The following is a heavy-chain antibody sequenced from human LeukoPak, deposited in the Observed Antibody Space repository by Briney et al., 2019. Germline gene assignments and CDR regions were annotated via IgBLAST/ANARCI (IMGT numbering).Heavy chain of an antibody. J-gene: IGHJ4*02. Sequence: GGSLRLSCAASGFTFSSYAMHWVRQAPGKGLEWVAVISYDGSNKYYADSVKDRFTISRDNSKNTLYLQMNSLRAEDTAVYYCARSKQLALYYFDYWGQGTLVTVSS. V-gene: IGHV3-30*04. CDR2: ISYDGSNK. CDR3: ARSKQLALYYFDY. D-gene: IGHD6-13*01. CDR1: GFTFSSYA.